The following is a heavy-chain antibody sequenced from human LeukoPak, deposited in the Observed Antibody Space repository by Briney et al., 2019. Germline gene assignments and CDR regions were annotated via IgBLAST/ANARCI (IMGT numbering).Heavy chain of an antibody. CDR3: ARVNYDFWSGYWVFDY. CDR1: GGSISSGSYY. V-gene: IGHV4-61*02. CDR2: IYTSGST. J-gene: IGHJ4*02. D-gene: IGHD3-3*01. Sequence: PSETLSLTCTVSGGSISSGSYYWNWIRQPAGKGLEWIGRIYTSGSTNYNPSLKSRVTISVDTSKNQFSLKLSSVTAADTAVYYCARVNYDFWSGYWVFDYWGQGTLVTVSS.